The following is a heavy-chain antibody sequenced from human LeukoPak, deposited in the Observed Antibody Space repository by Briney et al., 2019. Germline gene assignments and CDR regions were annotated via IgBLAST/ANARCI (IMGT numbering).Heavy chain of an antibody. V-gene: IGHV3-48*01. CDR1: GFTFSSYG. CDR3: ARYGRGSRADFEI. J-gene: IGHJ3*02. D-gene: IGHD1-26*01. Sequence: GGSLRLSCAASGFTFSSYGMNSVPQAPGKGLEWVSYISSSSSNVYYVDSVKGRFTISRDNAKNSLYLQMSSLRAEDTAVYYCARYGRGSRADFEIWGQGTMVTVSS. CDR2: ISSSSSNV.